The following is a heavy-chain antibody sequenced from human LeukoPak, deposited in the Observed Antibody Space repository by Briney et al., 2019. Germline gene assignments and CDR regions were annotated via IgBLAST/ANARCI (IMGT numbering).Heavy chain of an antibody. CDR2: IYPGDSDT. V-gene: IGHV5-51*01. CDR1: GYNFTSYW. Sequence: GESLKISCKGSGYNFTSYWIGWVRQMPGKGLEWMGIIYPGDSDTRYSPSFQGQVTISADKSISTAYLQWSSLKASDTAMYYCARHRSVRVGTTLSEYYYYVDVWGKGTTVTVSS. CDR3: ARHRSVRVGTTLSEYYYYVDV. D-gene: IGHD1-26*01. J-gene: IGHJ6*03.